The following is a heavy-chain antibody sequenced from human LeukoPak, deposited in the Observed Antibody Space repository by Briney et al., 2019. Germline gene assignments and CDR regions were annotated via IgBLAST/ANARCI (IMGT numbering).Heavy chain of an antibody. V-gene: IGHV4-38-2*01. CDR2: IYHSGST. Sequence: PSETLSLTCAVSSYSISSGYYWGWIRQPPGKGLEWIGAIYHSGSTYYNPSLESRVTISVDTSKNQFSLKLSSVTAADTAVYYCARRTYFYDSSGYYFDYWGQGTLVTVSS. CDR1: SYSISSGYY. J-gene: IGHJ4*02. CDR3: ARRTYFYDSSGYYFDY. D-gene: IGHD3-22*01.